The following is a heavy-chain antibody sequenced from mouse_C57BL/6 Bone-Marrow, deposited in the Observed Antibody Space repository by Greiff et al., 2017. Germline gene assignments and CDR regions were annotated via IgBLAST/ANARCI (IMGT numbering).Heavy chain of an antibody. CDR3: ARYWDRAYFDY. CDR2: IWSGGST. CDR1: GFSLTSYG. V-gene: IGHV2-2*01. Sequence: VKLMESGPGLVQPSQSLSITCTVSGFSLTSYGVHWVRQSPGKGLEWLGVIWSGGSTDYNAAFISRLSISKDNSKSQVFFKMNSLQADDTAIYYCARYWDRAYFDYWGQGTTLTVSS. D-gene: IGHD4-1*01. J-gene: IGHJ2*01.